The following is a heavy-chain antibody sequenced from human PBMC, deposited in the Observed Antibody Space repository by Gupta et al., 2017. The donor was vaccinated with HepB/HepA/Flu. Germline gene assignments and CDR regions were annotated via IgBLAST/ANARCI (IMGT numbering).Heavy chain of an antibody. CDR2: INHSGST. Sequence: QVLLQQWGAGLLKPSETLSPTRAVHGGSVGGYYWSWIRQPPGKGLEWIGEINHSGSTNYNPSLKSRVTISVDTSKNQFSLKLSSVTAADTAVYYCARGVDTAMVRGAFDIWGQGTMVTVSS. V-gene: IGHV4-34*01. CDR3: ARGVDTAMVRGAFDI. D-gene: IGHD5-18*01. J-gene: IGHJ3*02. CDR1: GGSVGGYY.